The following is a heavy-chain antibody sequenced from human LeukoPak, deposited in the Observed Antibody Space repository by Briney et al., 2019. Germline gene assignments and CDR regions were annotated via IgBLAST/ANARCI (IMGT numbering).Heavy chain of an antibody. Sequence: SETLSLTCAVYGVSFSGYYWSWIRQPPGKGLEWIGEINHSGSTNYNPSLKSRVTISVDTSKNQFSLKLSSVTAADTAVYYCARSDYYYYMDVWGKGTTVTVSS. CDR3: ARSDYYYYMDV. J-gene: IGHJ6*03. V-gene: IGHV4-34*01. CDR1: GVSFSGYY. CDR2: INHSGST.